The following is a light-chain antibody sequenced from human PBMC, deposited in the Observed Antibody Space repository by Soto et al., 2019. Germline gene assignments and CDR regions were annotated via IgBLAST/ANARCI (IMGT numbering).Light chain of an antibody. CDR3: AAWDDTMNGLV. J-gene: IGLJ2*01. Sequence: QSVLTQRPSASGPPGQRVTISCSGSSSNIGSNYVYWYQQVPGTAPRLLMYRASQRPSGVPDRFSGSKSGTSASLAISGPRPEDEADYYCAAWDDTMNGLVFGGGTKLTVL. CDR1: SSNIGSNY. CDR2: RAS. V-gene: IGLV1-47*01.